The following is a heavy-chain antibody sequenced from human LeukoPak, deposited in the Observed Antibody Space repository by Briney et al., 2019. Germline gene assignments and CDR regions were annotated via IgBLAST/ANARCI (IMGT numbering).Heavy chain of an antibody. CDR3: ARSPSITMIVVVIAYYFDY. CDR2: INPNSGGT. Sequence: ASVKVSCKASGYTFTDYYMHWVRQAPGQGLEWMGWINPNSGGTNYAQKFQGRVTMTRDTSISTAYMELSRLRSDDTAVYYCARSPSITMIVVVIAYYFDYWGQGTLVTVSS. V-gene: IGHV1-2*02. D-gene: IGHD3-22*01. CDR1: GYTFTDYY. J-gene: IGHJ4*02.